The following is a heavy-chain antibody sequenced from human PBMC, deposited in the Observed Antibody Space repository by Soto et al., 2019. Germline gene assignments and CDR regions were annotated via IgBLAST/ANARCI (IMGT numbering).Heavy chain of an antibody. J-gene: IGHJ4*02. CDR2: ISGSGGST. D-gene: IGHD3-9*01. CDR1: GFTFSSYA. CDR3: AKDLLVLRYFDWLSSYFDY. Sequence: PGGSLRLSCAASGFTFSSYAMSWVRQAPGKGLEWVSAISGSGGSTYYADSVKGRFTISRDNSKNTLYLQMNSLRAEDTAVYYCAKDLLVLRYFDWLSSYFDYWGQGT. V-gene: IGHV3-23*01.